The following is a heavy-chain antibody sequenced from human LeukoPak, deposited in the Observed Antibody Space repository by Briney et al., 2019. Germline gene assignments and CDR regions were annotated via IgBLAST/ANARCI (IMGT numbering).Heavy chain of an antibody. CDR2: ISWDGGST. J-gene: IGHJ4*02. CDR3: AKDQGVGATTLVLNY. D-gene: IGHD1-26*01. V-gene: IGHV3-43D*03. Sequence: GVLRLSCAASGFTFDDYAMHWVRQAPGKGLEWVSLISWDGGSTYYADSVKGRFTISRDNSKNSLYLQMNSLRAEDTALYYCAKDQGVGATTLVLNYWGQGTLVTVSS. CDR1: GFTFDDYA.